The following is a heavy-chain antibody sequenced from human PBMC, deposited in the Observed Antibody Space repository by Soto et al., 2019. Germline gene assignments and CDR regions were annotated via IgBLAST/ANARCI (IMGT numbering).Heavy chain of an antibody. D-gene: IGHD6-13*01. Sequence: GGSLRLSCAASGFTFDDYTMHWVRQAPGKGLEWVSLISWDGGSTYYADSVKGRFTISRDNSKNSLYLQMNSLRTEDTALYYCVGGVQQVPWYYFDYWGQGTLITVSS. CDR1: GFTFDDYT. CDR2: ISWDGGST. CDR3: VGGVQQVPWYYFDY. V-gene: IGHV3-43*01. J-gene: IGHJ4*02.